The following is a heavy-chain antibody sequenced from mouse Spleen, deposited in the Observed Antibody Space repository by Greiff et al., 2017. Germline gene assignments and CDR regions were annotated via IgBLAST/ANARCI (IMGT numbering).Heavy chain of an antibody. D-gene: IGHD1-1*01. Sequence: EVQLQQSGPVLVKPGASVKMSCKASGYTFTDYYMNWVKQSHGKSLEWIGVINPYNGGTSYNQKFKGKATLTVDKSSSTAYMELNSLTSEDSAVYYCANYNDDPYAMDYWGQGTSVTVSS. V-gene: IGHV1-19*01. CDR3: ANYNDDPYAMDY. CDR2: INPYNGGT. CDR1: GYTFTDYY. J-gene: IGHJ4*01.